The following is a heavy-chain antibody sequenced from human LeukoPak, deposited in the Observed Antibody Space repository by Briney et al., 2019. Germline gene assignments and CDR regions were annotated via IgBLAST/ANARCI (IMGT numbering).Heavy chain of an antibody. CDR1: GFTFSSYA. D-gene: IGHD3-22*01. Sequence: GRSLRLSCAASGFTFSSYAMHWVRQAPGKGLEWVAVISYDGSNKYYADSVKGRFTISSDNSKNTLYLQMNSLRAEDTAVYYCARDSGGYYDSSGYYYLSYFDCWGQGTLVTVSS. CDR3: ARDSGGYYDSSGYYYLSYFDC. CDR2: ISYDGSNK. J-gene: IGHJ4*02. V-gene: IGHV3-30-3*01.